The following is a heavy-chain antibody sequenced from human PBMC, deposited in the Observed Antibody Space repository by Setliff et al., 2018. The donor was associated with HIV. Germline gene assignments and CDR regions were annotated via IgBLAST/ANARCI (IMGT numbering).Heavy chain of an antibody. CDR1: GGTITSNY. CDR3: ARGEVAVLKPDYYYMDV. V-gene: IGHV4-59*01. J-gene: IGHJ6*03. CDR2: IYYRGST. D-gene: IGHD6-19*01. Sequence: ASETLSLTCTVSGGTITSNYWSWIRQPPGKGLEWIGYIYYRGSTNYNPSLKSRVTISLDTSKNQFSLKMTSVNAADTAVYYCARGEVAVLKPDYYYMDVWGKGTTVTVSS.